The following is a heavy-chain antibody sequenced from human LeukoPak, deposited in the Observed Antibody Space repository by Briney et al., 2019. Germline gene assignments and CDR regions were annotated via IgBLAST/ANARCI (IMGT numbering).Heavy chain of an antibody. V-gene: IGHV3-33*01. J-gene: IGHJ4*02. CDR1: GFTFSSYG. D-gene: IGHD2-21*02. Sequence: GGSLRLFCAASGFTFSSYGMHWVRQAPGKGLEWVAVIWYDGSNKYYADSVKGRFTISRDNSKNTLYLQMNSLRAEDTAVYYCARDLPHNCGGDCPWVYWGQGTLVTVSS. CDR2: IWYDGSNK. CDR3: ARDLPHNCGGDCPWVY.